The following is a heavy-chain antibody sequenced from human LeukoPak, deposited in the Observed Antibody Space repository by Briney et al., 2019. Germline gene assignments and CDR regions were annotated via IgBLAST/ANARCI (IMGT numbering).Heavy chain of an antibody. CDR1: GFTFSSYS. J-gene: IGHJ4*02. D-gene: IGHD3-9*01. Sequence: GGSLRLSCAASGFTFSSYSMNWVRQAPGKGLEWVSYISSSSSTIYYADSVKGRFTISRDNAKNSLYLQMNSLRAEDTAVYYCARDGPGDILTGWRGYWGQGTLVTVSS. CDR2: ISSSSSTI. CDR3: ARDGPGDILTGWRGY. V-gene: IGHV3-48*04.